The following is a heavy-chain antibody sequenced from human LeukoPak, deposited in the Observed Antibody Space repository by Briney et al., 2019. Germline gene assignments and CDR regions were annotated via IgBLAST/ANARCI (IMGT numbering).Heavy chain of an antibody. V-gene: IGHV3-23*01. Sequence: GGSLRLSCAPSGFTFSSYAMTWVRQAPGKGLEWVSAISGGGGSTYYADSVKGRFTISRDNSKNNLYLQMNSLRAEDTAVYYCARAQYGSGWYSPHHWGQGTLVTVSS. CDR2: ISGGGGST. J-gene: IGHJ5*02. D-gene: IGHD6-19*01. CDR1: GFTFSSYA. CDR3: ARAQYGSGWYSPHH.